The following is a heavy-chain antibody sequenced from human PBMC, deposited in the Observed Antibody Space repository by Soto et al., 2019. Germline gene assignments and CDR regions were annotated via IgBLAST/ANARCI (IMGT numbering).Heavy chain of an antibody. J-gene: IGHJ5*02. CDR3: AKEALYCSGGSCYNGFDP. V-gene: IGHV3-9*01. CDR2: ISWNSGSI. D-gene: IGHD2-15*01. Sequence: EVQLVESGGGLVQPGRSLRLSCAASGFTFDDYAMHWVRQAPGKGLEWVSGISWNSGSIGYADSVKGRFTISRDNAKNSLYLQMNSLRAEDTALYYCAKEALYCSGGSCYNGFDPWGQGTLVTVSS. CDR1: GFTFDDYA.